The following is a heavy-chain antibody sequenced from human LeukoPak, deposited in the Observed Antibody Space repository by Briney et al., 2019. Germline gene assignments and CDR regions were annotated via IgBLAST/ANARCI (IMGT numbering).Heavy chain of an antibody. CDR3: ARDGLSVALDY. Sequence: QPGGSLRLSCAASGFTFSTYFMSWVRQAPGKGLEWLANIKGDGSEKYYVDSVKGRFTISRDNAKNSLFLQMDSLRAEDTAVYYCARDGLSVALDYWGQGILVTVSS. CDR2: IKGDGSEK. D-gene: IGHD2-15*01. J-gene: IGHJ4*02. CDR1: GFTFSTYF. V-gene: IGHV3-7*01.